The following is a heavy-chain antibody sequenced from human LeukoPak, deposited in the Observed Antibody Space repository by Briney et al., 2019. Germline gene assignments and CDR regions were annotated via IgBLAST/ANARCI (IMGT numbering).Heavy chain of an antibody. D-gene: IGHD3-16*02. J-gene: IGHJ4*02. CDR2: ISGSGGST. CDR1: GFTFSSYS. V-gene: IGHV3-23*01. CDR3: AKDDDYVWGSYRSYFDY. Sequence: PGGSLRLSCAASGFTFSSYSMNWVRQAPGKGLEWVSAISGSGGSTYYADSVKGRFTISRDNSKNTLYLQMNSLRAEDTAVYYCAKDDDYVWGSYRSYFDYWGQGTLVTVSS.